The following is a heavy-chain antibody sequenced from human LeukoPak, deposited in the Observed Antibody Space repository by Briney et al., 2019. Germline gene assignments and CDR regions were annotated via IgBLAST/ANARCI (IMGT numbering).Heavy chain of an antibody. Sequence: PGGSLRPSCTASGFTFSSYWMTWVRQAPGKGLEWVANRNPDGSEKDYVDFVKGRFTISRDNAKNSLDLQMNNVRAEDTAVYFCARGHHYSIYWGLGTLVTVSS. CDR2: RNPDGSEK. CDR3: ARGHHYSIY. V-gene: IGHV3-7*02. J-gene: IGHJ4*02. CDR1: GFTFSSYW.